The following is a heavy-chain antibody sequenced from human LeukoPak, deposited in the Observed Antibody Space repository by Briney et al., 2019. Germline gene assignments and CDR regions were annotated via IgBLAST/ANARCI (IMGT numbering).Heavy chain of an antibody. V-gene: IGHV1-18*01. J-gene: IGHJ3*02. Sequence: ASVKVSCTASGYSFTSYVISWVRQAPGQGLEWIGWVSADNGNTHYAQKFQGRVTLTTDTSTGTSYMEVRSLRSDDTAVYYCAREGRSAYRDAFDIWGQGTMVIVSS. CDR2: VSADNGNT. CDR3: AREGRSAYRDAFDI. D-gene: IGHD1-26*01. CDR1: GYSFTSYV.